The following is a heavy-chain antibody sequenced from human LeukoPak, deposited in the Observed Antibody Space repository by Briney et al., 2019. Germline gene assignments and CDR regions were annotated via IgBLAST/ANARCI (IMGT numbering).Heavy chain of an antibody. Sequence: PGRSLSLFCTASGFIFGVYAMSWVRQAPGKGLEWVGFIRSKAYGGTTEYAASVKGRFTISRDDSKSIAYLQMNSLKTEDTAVYYCTTPWYYDYVWGSYPLWGQGTLVTVSS. CDR1: GFIFGVYA. CDR2: IRSKAYGGTT. CDR3: TTPWYYDYVWGSYPL. V-gene: IGHV3-49*04. J-gene: IGHJ4*02. D-gene: IGHD3-16*02.